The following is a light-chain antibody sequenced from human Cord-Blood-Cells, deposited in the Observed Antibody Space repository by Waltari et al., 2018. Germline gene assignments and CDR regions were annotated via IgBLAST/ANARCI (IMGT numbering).Light chain of an antibody. CDR1: SSGLGGHNH. V-gene: IGLV2-11*01. J-gene: IGLJ2*01. Sequence: QSALTQPRPVSGPPGQPVTTSCPRTSSGLGGHNHVSWYQQHPGQHPKLMIYDVSKRPSGVPDRFLGAKSGNTASLTISGLQAEDDADYYCCSYAGSYSFVFGGGTKLTVL. CDR3: CSYAGSYSFV. CDR2: DVS.